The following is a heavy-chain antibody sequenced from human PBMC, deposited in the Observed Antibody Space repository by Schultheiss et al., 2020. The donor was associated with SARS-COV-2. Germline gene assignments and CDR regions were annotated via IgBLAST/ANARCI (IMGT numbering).Heavy chain of an antibody. Sequence: SETLSLTCTVSGGSISSYYWSWIRQPPGKGLEWIGYIYYSGSTNYNPSLKSRVTISVDTSKNQFSLKLSSVTAADTAVYYCARDRRNYYGSGNYYYYGMDVWGQGTTVTVSS. J-gene: IGHJ6*02. V-gene: IGHV4-59*01. CDR3: ARDRRNYYGSGNYYYYGMDV. CDR1: GGSISSYY. CDR2: IYYSGST. D-gene: IGHD3-10*01.